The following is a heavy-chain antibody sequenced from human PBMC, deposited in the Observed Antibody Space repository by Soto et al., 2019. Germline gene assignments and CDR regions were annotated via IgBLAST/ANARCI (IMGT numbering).Heavy chain of an antibody. CDR1: GYTFSSYA. D-gene: IGHD1-1*01. V-gene: IGHV1-3*05. J-gene: IGHJ4*02. CDR2: INAGNGNT. CDR3: ARGGTPIDY. Sequence: QVQLVQSVAEEQKPGASVKVSCKASGYTFSSYAMHRERQAPGQRIEWMGWINAGNGNTKYSQKFQGRVTSTRDTSASTAYMELSSRSSEDTAVYYCARGGTPIDYGGQGTLVPVS.